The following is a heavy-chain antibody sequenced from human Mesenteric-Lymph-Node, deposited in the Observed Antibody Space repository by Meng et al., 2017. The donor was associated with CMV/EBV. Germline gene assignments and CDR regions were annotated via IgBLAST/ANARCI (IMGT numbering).Heavy chain of an antibody. D-gene: IGHD6-6*01. J-gene: IGHJ6*02. CDR3: AGKHSSSNYYYYGMDV. Sequence: SVKVSCKASGGTFSSYAISWARQAPGQGLEWMGGIIPIFGTANYAQKFQGRVTITTDESTSTAYMELSSLRSEDTAVYYCAGKHSSSNYYYYGMDVWGQGTTVTVSS. V-gene: IGHV1-69*05. CDR1: GGTFSSYA. CDR2: IIPIFGTA.